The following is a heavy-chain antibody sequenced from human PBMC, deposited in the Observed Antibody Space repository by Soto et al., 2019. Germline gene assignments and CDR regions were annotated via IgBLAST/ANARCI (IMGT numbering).Heavy chain of an antibody. J-gene: IGHJ4*02. CDR3: ARTIAAAGNTFLDY. V-gene: IGHV4-34*01. CDR1: GGYFCGYY. D-gene: IGHD6-13*01. Sequence: SETLSLTCAVYGGYFCGYYWSWIRQPPGKGLEWIGEINHSGSTNYNPSLKSRVTISVDTSKNQFSLKLSSVTAADTAVYYCARTIAAAGNTFLDYWGQGTLVTVSS. CDR2: INHSGST.